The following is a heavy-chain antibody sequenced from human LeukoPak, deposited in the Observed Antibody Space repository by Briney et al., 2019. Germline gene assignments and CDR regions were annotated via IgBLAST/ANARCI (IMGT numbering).Heavy chain of an antibody. CDR1: GFTFSGSA. CDR2: IRSKANSYAT. D-gene: IGHD5-12*01. Sequence: GGSLRLSCAASGFTFSGSAMHWVRQASGKGLEWVGRIRSKANSYATAYAASVKGRFHFTRDGSKNTAYLQMNSLKTDDTAVYYCTRLSLVAIWGQGTLVTVSS. V-gene: IGHV3-73*01. J-gene: IGHJ4*02. CDR3: TRLSLVAI.